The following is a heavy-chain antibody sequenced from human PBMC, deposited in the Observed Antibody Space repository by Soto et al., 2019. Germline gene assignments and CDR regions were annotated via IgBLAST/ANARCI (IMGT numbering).Heavy chain of an antibody. D-gene: IGHD1-1*01. V-gene: IGHV3-30*04. CDR1: GFSISRSA. Sequence: QVQLVESGGGVVQPGRSLRLSCAASGFSISRSAIHWVRQAPGKGLEWVAVIAYDGSNRWYADSAKGRFTISRDNSKNTVYLQMSSLRGEDTAVYYCARDLQAGTDNVNWFAPWGQGTRVTVSS. J-gene: IGHJ5*02. CDR3: ARDLQAGTDNVNWFAP. CDR2: IAYDGSNR.